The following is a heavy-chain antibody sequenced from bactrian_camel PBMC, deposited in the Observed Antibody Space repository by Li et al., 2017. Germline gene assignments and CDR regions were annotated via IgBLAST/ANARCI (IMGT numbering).Heavy chain of an antibody. CDR1: GYVYTNKC. CDR3: AKGPGYYSEWDA. V-gene: IGHV3S53*01. D-gene: IGHD4*01. Sequence: HVQLVESGGDSVQAGGSLRLSCVASGYVYTNKCMAWFRQPPGKEREGVATIDSDGSTGYADSVKGRFTVSRINAYNTLHLQLSRLKPEDTAIYYCAKGPGYYSEWDAWGQGTQVTVS. CDR2: IDSDGST. J-gene: IGHJ6*01.